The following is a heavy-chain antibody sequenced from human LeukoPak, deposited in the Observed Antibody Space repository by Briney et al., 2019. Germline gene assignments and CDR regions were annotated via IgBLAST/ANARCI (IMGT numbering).Heavy chain of an antibody. CDR3: AREYTPGIAAHWKAFDI. J-gene: IGHJ3*02. D-gene: IGHD6-13*01. CDR2: IYYSGST. CDR1: GGSISSSSYY. V-gene: IGHV4-39*07. Sequence: SETLSLTCTVSGGSISSSSYYWGWIRQPPGKGLEWIGSIYYSGSTYYNPSLKSRVTISVDTSKNQFSLKLSSVTAADTAVYYCAREYTPGIAAHWKAFDIWGQGTMVTVSS.